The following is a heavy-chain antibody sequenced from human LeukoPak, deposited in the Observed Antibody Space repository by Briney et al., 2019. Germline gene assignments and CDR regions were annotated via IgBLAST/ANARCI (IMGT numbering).Heavy chain of an antibody. Sequence: SETLSLTCAVYGGSFSGYYWSWIRQPAGKGLEWIGRIYTSGSTNYNPSLKSRVTMSVDTSKNQFSLKLSSVTAADTAVYYCARVFVVVTAEAFDIWGQGTMVTVSS. CDR3: ARVFVVVTAEAFDI. D-gene: IGHD2-21*02. V-gene: IGHV4-59*10. CDR2: IYTSGST. J-gene: IGHJ3*02. CDR1: GGSFSGYY.